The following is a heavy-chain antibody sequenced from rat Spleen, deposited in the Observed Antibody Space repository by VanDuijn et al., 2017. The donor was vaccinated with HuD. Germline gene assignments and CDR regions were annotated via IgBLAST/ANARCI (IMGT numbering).Heavy chain of an antibody. CDR2: IWGNGNT. J-gene: IGHJ3*01. Sequence: QVQLKESGPGLVKPSLTLSLTCTVSGFSLSNYGVFWVRRPPGKGLEWMGVIWGNGNTNYNSPLKSRLIISRDASKSQVLLKMNNLQTEDTAMYCCARSVQTTRILAYWGQGTLVTVSS. CDR3: ARSVQTTRILAY. CDR1: GFSLSNYG. D-gene: IGHD1-8*01. V-gene: IGHV2-13*01.